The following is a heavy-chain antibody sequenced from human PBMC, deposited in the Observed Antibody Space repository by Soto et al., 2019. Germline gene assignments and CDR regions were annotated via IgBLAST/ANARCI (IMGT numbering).Heavy chain of an antibody. D-gene: IGHD4-17*01. CDR2: ISPLKGRT. V-gene: IGHV1-18*04. J-gene: IGHJ1*01. CDR1: GYTFTSYG. CDR3: AMDYGDRPEYFKH. Sequence: QVQLVQSGPDLKRPGASMKVSCKASGYTFTSYGISWVRQAPGQGLEWMAWISPLKGRTQYSQKAQGRVTLSTDTSSNTAYMEMTTLRVDYTAVYYCAMDYGDRPEYFKHWGQGTRVTVS.